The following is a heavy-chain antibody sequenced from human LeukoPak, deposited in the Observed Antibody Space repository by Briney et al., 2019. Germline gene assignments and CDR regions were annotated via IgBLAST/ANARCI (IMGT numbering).Heavy chain of an antibody. D-gene: IGHD3-10*01. V-gene: IGHV3-7*01. CDR2: IKQDGSEK. CDR3: ARDRSYGSGSGAYDY. CDR1: GFTFSNYW. J-gene: IGHJ4*02. Sequence: PGGSLRLSCAASGFTFSNYWMSWVRQAPGKGLEGVANIKQDGSEKYYVDSLKGRFTISRDNAQNSLYLQMNSLRAEDTAVYYCARDRSYGSGSGAYDYWGQGTLVTLSS.